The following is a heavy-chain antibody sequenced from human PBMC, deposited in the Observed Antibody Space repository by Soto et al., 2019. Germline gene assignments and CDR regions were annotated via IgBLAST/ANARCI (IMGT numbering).Heavy chain of an antibody. CDR2: IYHSGST. CDR1: GGSISSSNW. CDR3: ARGNNWNYGPYFDY. J-gene: IGHJ4*02. V-gene: IGHV4-4*02. Sequence: KPSETLSLTCAVSGGSISSSNWWSWVRLPPGKGLEWIGEIYHSGSTNYNPSLKSRVTMSVDKSKNQFSLKLSSVTAADTAVYYCARGNNWNYGPYFDYWGQGTLVTVSS. D-gene: IGHD1-7*01.